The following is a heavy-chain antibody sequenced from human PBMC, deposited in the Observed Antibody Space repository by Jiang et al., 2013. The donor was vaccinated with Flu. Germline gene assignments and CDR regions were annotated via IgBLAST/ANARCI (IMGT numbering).Heavy chain of an antibody. CDR3: ARHGLGGCNGIGCYTSFYYFGMDV. D-gene: IGHD2/OR15-2a*01. Sequence: ESLKISCTGLGYKFNDYWVGWVRQMPGKELEWMGSSFLVTLIQIQSAFEGHVTISVDKSKNTAYLQWSSLRASDSAMYYCARHGLGGCNGIGCYTSFYYFGMDVWGQGTTVTVSS. CDR1: GYKFNDYW. V-gene: IGHV5-51*01. J-gene: IGHJ6*02. CDR2: SFLVTLI.